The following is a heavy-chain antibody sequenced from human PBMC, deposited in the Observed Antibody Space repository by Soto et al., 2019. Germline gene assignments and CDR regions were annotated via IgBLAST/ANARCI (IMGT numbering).Heavy chain of an antibody. CDR2: ISWDGYNT. V-gene: IGHV3-43*01. D-gene: IGHD1-26*01. Sequence: EVQLVESGGVVVQPGGSLRLSCAASGFSFDDYTMHWVRQAPGKGLEWVSLISWDGYNTYYADSVKGRFTISRDKSTNSLYLQMNSLRTVDAAVYYCAKDNGLVGGKDYWGHGTLVTVSS. CDR3: AKDNGLVGGKDY. CDR1: GFSFDDYT. J-gene: IGHJ4*01.